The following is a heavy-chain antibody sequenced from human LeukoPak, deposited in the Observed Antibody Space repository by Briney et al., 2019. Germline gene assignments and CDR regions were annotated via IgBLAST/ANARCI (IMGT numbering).Heavy chain of an antibody. CDR1: GYTFTSYG. CDR2: ISAYNGNT. Sequence: ASVKVSCKASGYTFTSYGISWVRQAPGQGLEWMGWISAYNGNTNYAQKLQGRVTMTRDTSTSTVYMELSSLRSEDTAVYYCARDELGPGTYWPYFYYMDVWGKGTTVTVSS. J-gene: IGHJ6*03. D-gene: IGHD3-10*01. CDR3: ARDELGPGTYWPYFYYMDV. V-gene: IGHV1-18*01.